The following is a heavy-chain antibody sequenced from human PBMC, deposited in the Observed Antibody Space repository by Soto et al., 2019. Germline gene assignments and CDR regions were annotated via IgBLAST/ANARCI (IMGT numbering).Heavy chain of an antibody. CDR1: GFTFSSYS. J-gene: IGHJ3*02. CDR2: ISSSSSYI. D-gene: IGHD4-17*01. Sequence: GGSLRLSCAASGFTFSSYSMNWVRQAPGKGLEWVSSISSSSSYIYYADSVKGRFTISRDNAKNSLYLQMNSLRAEDTAVYYCARDLKSNGEPLAAFDIWGQGTMVTVSS. CDR3: ARDLKSNGEPLAAFDI. V-gene: IGHV3-21*01.